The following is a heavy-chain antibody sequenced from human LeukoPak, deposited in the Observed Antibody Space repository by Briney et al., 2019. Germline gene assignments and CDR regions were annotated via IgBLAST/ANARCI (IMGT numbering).Heavy chain of an antibody. CDR1: GGSFSGYY. Sequence: PSETLSLTCAVYGGSFSGYYWIWIRQPPGKGLEWIGEINHGGSTNYNPSLKSRVTISVDTYKNQFSLKLSSVTAADTAVYYCALAISDYYYYGMDVWGQGTTVTVSS. J-gene: IGHJ6*02. V-gene: IGHV4-34*01. D-gene: IGHD2-21*01. CDR3: ALAISDYYYYGMDV. CDR2: INHGGST.